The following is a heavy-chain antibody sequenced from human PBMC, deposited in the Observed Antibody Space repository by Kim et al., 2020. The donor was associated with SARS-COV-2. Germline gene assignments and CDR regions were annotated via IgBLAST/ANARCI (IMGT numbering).Heavy chain of an antibody. CDR3: AGGTYNSGHDYDY. V-gene: IGHV1-69*04. D-gene: IGHD5-12*01. J-gene: IGHJ4*02. Sequence: AQKFQGRVTMTADKATSTAYMELSSLGSEDTAVYYCAGGTYNSGHDYDYWGQGTLVTVSS.